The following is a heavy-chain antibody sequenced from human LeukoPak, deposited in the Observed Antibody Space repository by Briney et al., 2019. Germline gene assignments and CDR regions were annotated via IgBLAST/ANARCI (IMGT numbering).Heavy chain of an antibody. D-gene: IGHD3-10*01. Sequence: SETLSLTCSVSGASINSYYWSWIRQPAGKGLEWIGRIYTSGSTNYNPSLKSRVTMSVDTSKNQFSLRLSSVTAADTAVYYCARDSGGSGGISGAYFVYWGQGTLVTVSS. V-gene: IGHV4-4*07. J-gene: IGHJ4*02. CDR1: GASINSYY. CDR2: IYTSGST. CDR3: ARDSGGSGGISGAYFVY.